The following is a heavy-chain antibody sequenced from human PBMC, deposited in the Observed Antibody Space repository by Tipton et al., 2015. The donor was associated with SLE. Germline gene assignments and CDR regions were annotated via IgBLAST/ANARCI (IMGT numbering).Heavy chain of an antibody. CDR2: ITHSGST. D-gene: IGHD6-19*01. CDR1: GGSFSGYY. J-gene: IGHJ4*02. Sequence: TLSLTCAVYGGSFSGYYWSWIRQSPGKGLEWIGEITHSGSTNYNPSLKSRVTVSVDTSKNQFSLKLTSVTAADTALYYCARGQKQWLLRGLQYWGQGSLVTVSS. CDR3: ARGQKQWLLRGLQY. V-gene: IGHV4-34*01.